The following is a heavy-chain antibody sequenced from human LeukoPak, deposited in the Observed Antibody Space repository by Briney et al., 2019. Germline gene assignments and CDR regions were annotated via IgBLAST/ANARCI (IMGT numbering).Heavy chain of an antibody. CDR3: ARGRGGSGSYYNSYYLDF. J-gene: IGHJ4*02. V-gene: IGHV3-30*04. CDR1: GFFFSTHA. CDR2: ISYDESNT. Sequence: PGGSLRLSCAVSGFFFSTHAMHWVRQAPGRGLEWVAFISYDESNTYHTDSVKGRFTISRDNSKNTLYLQMNSLRPEDTAVYYCARGRGGSGSYYNSYYLDFWGQGTLVTVSS. D-gene: IGHD3-10*01.